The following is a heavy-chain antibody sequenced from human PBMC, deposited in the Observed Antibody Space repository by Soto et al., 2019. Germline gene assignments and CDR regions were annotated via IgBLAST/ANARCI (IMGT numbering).Heavy chain of an antibody. V-gene: IGHV1-2*02. CDR3: ATSPFSLRSYYGSGSYYNLIHLN. J-gene: IGHJ4*02. CDR2: INLNSGGT. CDR1: GHTFTAYS. Sequence: GASVKVSCKASGHTFTAYSMHWVRQAPGQGLEWMGWINLNSGGTKYAQKFQGRVTMTRDTSISTASMELSRLGSDDTAVYYCATSPFSLRSYYGSGSYYNLIHLNWGQGTLVTVS. D-gene: IGHD3-10*01.